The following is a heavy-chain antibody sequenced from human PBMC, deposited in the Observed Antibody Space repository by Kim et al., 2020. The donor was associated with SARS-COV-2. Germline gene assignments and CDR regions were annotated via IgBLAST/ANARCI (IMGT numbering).Heavy chain of an antibody. D-gene: IGHD3-9*01. Sequence: PYLKSRVTMSVDPSKNQYSLELSSVTAADTAVYYCARGLKEIRYFDRFDYWGQGTLVTVSS. J-gene: IGHJ4*02. V-gene: IGHV4-34*01. CDR3: ARGLKEIRYFDRFDY.